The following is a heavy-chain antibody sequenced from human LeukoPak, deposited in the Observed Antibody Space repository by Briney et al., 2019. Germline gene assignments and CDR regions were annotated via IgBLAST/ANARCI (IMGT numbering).Heavy chain of an antibody. D-gene: IGHD3-22*01. V-gene: IGHV4-4*07. CDR1: GGSISSYY. CDR2: IYTSGST. Sequence: PSETLSLTCTVSGGSISSYYWSWIRQPAGKGLEWIGRIYTSGSTNYNPSLKSRVTMSVDTSKNQFSLKLSSVTAADTAVYYCAKSYYGSSWYAFGILGQGTMVTVSS. J-gene: IGHJ3*02. CDR3: AKSYYGSSWYAFGI.